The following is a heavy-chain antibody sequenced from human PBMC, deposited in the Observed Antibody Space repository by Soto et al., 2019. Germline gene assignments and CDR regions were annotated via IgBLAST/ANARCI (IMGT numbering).Heavy chain of an antibody. Sequence: SETLSLTCTVSRGSISSSGHYWGWIRQPPGKGLEWIGSIYYSGSTYYNPSLKRRVTISVDTYKNQFSLRLSSVTAADTAVYHWARSLIAVVASYWFDPGGQGXLVTVSS. CDR3: ARSLIAVVASYWFDP. CDR1: RGSISSSGHY. J-gene: IGHJ5*02. V-gene: IGHV4-39*01. CDR2: IYYSGST. D-gene: IGHD3-22*01.